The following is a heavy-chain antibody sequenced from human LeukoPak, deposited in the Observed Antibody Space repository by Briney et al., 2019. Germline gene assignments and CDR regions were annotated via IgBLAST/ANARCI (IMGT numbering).Heavy chain of an antibody. D-gene: IGHD3-22*01. Sequence: ASVTVSCKASGYTFTDYYMHWVRQAPGQGLEWMGWINPNSGGTSYAQKFQGRVTMTRDTSITTAYMDLSRLRSDDTAVYYCARALRHYYDSSGHFFDSWGQGALVTVSS. J-gene: IGHJ4*02. CDR3: ARALRHYYDSSGHFFDS. CDR2: INPNSGGT. V-gene: IGHV1-2*02. CDR1: GYTFTDYY.